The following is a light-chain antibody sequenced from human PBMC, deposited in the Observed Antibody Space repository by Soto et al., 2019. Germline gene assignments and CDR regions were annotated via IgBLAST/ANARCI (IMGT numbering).Light chain of an antibody. CDR1: QDISNY. CDR2: AAS. Sequence: DIQMTQSPSSLSASVGDRVTITCRTSQDISNYLAWYQQKPGKVPKLLIYAASTLQSGVPSRFSGGGSGTDFSLTISSLQPEDVATYYCQKYNSAPHTFGGGTKV. CDR3: QKYNSAPHT. J-gene: IGKJ4*01. V-gene: IGKV1-27*01.